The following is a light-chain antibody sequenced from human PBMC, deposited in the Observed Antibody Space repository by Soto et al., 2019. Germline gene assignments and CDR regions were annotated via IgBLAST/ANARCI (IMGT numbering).Light chain of an antibody. CDR1: QSVGTN. CDR3: QQYGNWPPTT. J-gene: IGKJ1*01. Sequence: IVMTQSPATLSVSPGERATLSCRASQSVGTNLAWYQQKPGQAPRLLIFGASTRATGVPARFSGSGFGTEFTLIISGLQSEDFALYFCQQYGNWPPTTFGQGTKVESK. V-gene: IGKV3-15*01. CDR2: GAS.